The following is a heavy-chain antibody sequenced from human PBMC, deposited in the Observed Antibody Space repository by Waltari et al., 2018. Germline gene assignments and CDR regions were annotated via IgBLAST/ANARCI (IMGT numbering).Heavy chain of an antibody. CDR3: ARTLHSSGWYYYYYYYMDV. Sequence: QVQLVQSGAEVTKPGSSVKVSCKASGGTFSSYAISWVRQAHGQGLEWMGGIIPIFGTANYAQKFQGRVTITADEATSTAYMELSSLRSEDTAVYYCARTLHSSGWYYYYYYYMDVWGKGTTVTVSS. J-gene: IGHJ6*03. CDR1: GGTFSSYA. CDR2: IIPIFGTA. V-gene: IGHV1-69*01. D-gene: IGHD6-19*01.